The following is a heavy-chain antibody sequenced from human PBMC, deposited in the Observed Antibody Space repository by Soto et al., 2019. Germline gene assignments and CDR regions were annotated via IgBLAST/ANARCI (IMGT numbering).Heavy chain of an antibody. CDR1: GYSIRSSNW. CDR2: IYYSGTT. V-gene: IGHV4-28*01. J-gene: IGHJ4*02. CDR3: ARREIQGPIDY. Sequence: SETVSLTYAVSGYSIRSSNWRAWIRQPPGKGLEWIGYIYYSGTTYYNPSLKSRVTMSVDTSKNQFSLKLTSVTAVDTAVYYCARREIQGPIDYWGQGTLVTVS. D-gene: IGHD1-26*01.